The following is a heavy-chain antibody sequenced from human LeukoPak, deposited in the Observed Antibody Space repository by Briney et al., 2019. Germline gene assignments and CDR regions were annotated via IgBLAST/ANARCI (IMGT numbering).Heavy chain of an antibody. CDR2: INPNSGGT. Sequence: ASVKVSCKASGYTFTGYYMHWVRQAPGQGLEWMGWINPNSGGTNYAQKFQGRVTMTRDTSISTAYMELSRLRSDDTAVYYCARGKGPTPYYYDSSGYSRTYYFDYWGQGTLVTVSS. J-gene: IGHJ4*02. CDR3: ARGKGPTPYYYDSSGYSRTYYFDY. V-gene: IGHV1-2*02. D-gene: IGHD3-22*01. CDR1: GYTFTGYY.